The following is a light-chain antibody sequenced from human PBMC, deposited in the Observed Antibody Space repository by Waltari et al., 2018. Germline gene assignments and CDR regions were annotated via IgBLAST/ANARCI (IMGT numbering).Light chain of an antibody. CDR2: AAT. CDR1: QNIDNY. Sequence: DIQMTQYPSSLSASVGYSLTISCRASQNIDNYLNWYQQKPGKAPELLIFAATTLQRGVPWRFSGRGSGTDFNLTITSLQPDDFATYYCQQSSTTLFTFGPGTRVDI. V-gene: IGKV1-39*01. J-gene: IGKJ3*01. CDR3: QQSSTTLFT.